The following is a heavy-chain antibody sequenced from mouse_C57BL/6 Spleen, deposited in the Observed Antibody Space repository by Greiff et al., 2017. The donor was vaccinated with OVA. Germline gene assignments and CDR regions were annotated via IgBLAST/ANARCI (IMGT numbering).Heavy chain of an antibody. CDR2: IYPSDSEP. Sequence: QVQLQQPGAELVRPGSSVKLSCKASGYTFTSYWLDWVMQRPGQGLEWIGNIYPSDSEPHYNQKFKEKATLTVDKSSSTDYMLLSSLTSEDSSVYYCARGGYGTPWFAYWGQGTLVTVSA. CDR1: GYTFTSYW. V-gene: IGHV1-61*01. J-gene: IGHJ3*01. D-gene: IGHD1-1*01. CDR3: ARGGYGTPWFAY.